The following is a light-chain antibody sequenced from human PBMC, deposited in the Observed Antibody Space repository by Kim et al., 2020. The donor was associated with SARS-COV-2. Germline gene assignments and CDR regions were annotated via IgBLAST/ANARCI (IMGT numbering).Light chain of an antibody. CDR3: KQYDNPPIYS. CDR1: QDISNY. V-gene: IGKV1-33*01. CDR2: DAS. J-gene: IGKJ2*01. Sequence: DIQMTQSPSSLSASVGDRVTITCQASQDISNYLNWYQQKPGKAPKLLIYDASNLETGVPSRFSGSGSGTDFTFTISSLQPEDIATYYCKQYDNPPIYSLGQGTKREF.